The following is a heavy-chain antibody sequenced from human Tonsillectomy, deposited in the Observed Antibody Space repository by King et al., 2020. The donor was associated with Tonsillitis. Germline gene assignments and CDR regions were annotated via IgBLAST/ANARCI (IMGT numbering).Heavy chain of an antibody. CDR3: ASTPENYEDYHYGMDV. CDR2: TYYRSKRYN. V-gene: IGHV6-1*01. D-gene: IGHD1-7*01. CDR1: GDSVSSNSAA. J-gene: IGHJ6*02. Sequence: VQLQQSGPGLLKPSQTLSLTCAISGDSVSSNSAAWNWIRQSPSRGLEWLGRTYYRSKRYNDYATSVESRITINADTSNNQFSLQLNSVTPEDTAVYYCASTPENYEDYHYGMDVWGQGTTVTVSS.